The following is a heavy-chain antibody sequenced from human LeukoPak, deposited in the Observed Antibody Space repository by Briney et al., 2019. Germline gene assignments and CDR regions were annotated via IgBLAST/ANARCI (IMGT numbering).Heavy chain of an antibody. CDR1: GGTFSSYA. J-gene: IGHJ4*02. CDR2: IIPIFGTA. Sequence: SVKVSCKASGGTFSSYAISWVRQAPGQGLEWMGGIIPIFGTANYAQKFQGRVTITADEPTSTAYMELSSLRSEDTAVYYCARETIFGVVQGYFDYWGQGTLVTVSS. V-gene: IGHV1-69*01. D-gene: IGHD3-3*01. CDR3: ARETIFGVVQGYFDY.